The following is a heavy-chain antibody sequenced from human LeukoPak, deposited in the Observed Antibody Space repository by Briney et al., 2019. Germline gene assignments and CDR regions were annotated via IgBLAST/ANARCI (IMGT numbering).Heavy chain of an antibody. V-gene: IGHV3-21*01. CDR2: ISSSSSYI. CDR1: GFSFSSYS. J-gene: IGHJ4*02. Sequence: GGSLSLSCSASGFSFSSYSMNWVRQAPGKGLEWVSSISSSSSYIYYADSVKGRFTISRDNAKNSLYLQMNSLRAEDTAVYYCARGVGYDFWSGYLNWGQGTLVTVSS. D-gene: IGHD3-3*01. CDR3: ARGVGYDFWSGYLN.